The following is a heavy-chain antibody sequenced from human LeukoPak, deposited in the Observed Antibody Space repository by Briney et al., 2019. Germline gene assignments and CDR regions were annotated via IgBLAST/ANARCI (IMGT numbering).Heavy chain of an antibody. Sequence: GRSLRLSCAASGFTFADYAMHWVRQAHGKCMEWVSGIRWNGGRIGYADSVEGRFSISRGNAKNSLYLQMNSLRAEDMALYYCAKDIGSGWSRTFYYWGQGTLVTVSS. CDR1: GFTFADYA. J-gene: IGHJ4*02. CDR3: AKDIGSGWSRTFYY. D-gene: IGHD6-19*01. V-gene: IGHV3-9*03. CDR2: IRWNGGRI.